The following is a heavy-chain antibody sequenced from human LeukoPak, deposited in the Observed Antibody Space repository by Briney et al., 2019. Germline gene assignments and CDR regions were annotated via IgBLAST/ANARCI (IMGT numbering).Heavy chain of an antibody. D-gene: IGHD4-17*01. CDR3: ARRGFTTPTPYYYGMDV. CDR2: INAGNGNT. CDR1: GYTFTSYA. Sequence: GASVKASCKASGYTFTSYAMHWVRQAPGQRLEWMGWINAGNGNTKYSQKFQGRVTITRDTSASTAYMELSSLRSEDTAVYYCARRGFTTPTPYYYGMDVWGQGTTVTVSS. V-gene: IGHV1-3*01. J-gene: IGHJ6*02.